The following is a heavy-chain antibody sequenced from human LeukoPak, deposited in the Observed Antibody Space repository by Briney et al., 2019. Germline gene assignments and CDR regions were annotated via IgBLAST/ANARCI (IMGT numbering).Heavy chain of an antibody. CDR3: AKVVYDSTVFDY. CDR2: ISGSGGST. Sequence: GGSLRLSCAASGFTSSSYDMHWVRQAPGKGLEWVSAISGSGGSTYYADSVKGRFTISRDNSKNTLYLQMNSLRAEDTAVYYCAKVVYDSTVFDYWGQGTLVTVSS. D-gene: IGHD3-22*01. J-gene: IGHJ4*02. V-gene: IGHV3-23*01. CDR1: GFTSSSYD.